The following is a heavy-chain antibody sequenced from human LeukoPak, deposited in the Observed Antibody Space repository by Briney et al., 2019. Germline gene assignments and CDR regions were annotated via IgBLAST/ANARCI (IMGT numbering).Heavy chain of an antibody. D-gene: IGHD2-2*01. Sequence: GGSLRLSCAASGFTFSSYEMNWVRQAPGKGLEWVSYISSSGSTIYYADSVKGRFTISRDNSKNTLYLQMNSLRAEDTAVYYCAKVVVPAGLFDAFDIWGQGTMVTVSS. CDR2: ISSSGSTI. CDR3: AKVVVPAGLFDAFDI. V-gene: IGHV3-48*03. CDR1: GFTFSSYE. J-gene: IGHJ3*02.